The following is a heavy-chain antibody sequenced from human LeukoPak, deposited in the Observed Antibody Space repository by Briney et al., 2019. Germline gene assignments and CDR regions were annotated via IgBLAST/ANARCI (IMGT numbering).Heavy chain of an antibody. CDR1: GYTFTSYG. Sequence: ASVKVSCKASGYTFTSYGISWVRQAPGQGLEWMGWISAYNGNTNYAQKFQGRVTMTTDTSTSTAYMELRSLRSDDTAVYYCARSTPTQQLVHLPDYWGQGTLVTVSS. CDR3: ARSTPTQQLVHLPDY. J-gene: IGHJ4*02. V-gene: IGHV1-18*01. D-gene: IGHD6-13*01. CDR2: ISAYNGNT.